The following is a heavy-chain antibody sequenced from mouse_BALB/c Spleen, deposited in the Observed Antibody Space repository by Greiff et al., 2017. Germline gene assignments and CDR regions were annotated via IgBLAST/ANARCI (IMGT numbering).Heavy chain of an antibody. V-gene: IGHV14-3*02. D-gene: IGHD2-1*01. Sequence: EVQLQQSGAELVKPGASVKLSCTASGFNIKDIYMYWVKQGPEQGLEWIGRIDPTNGNTKYDPKFQGKATVTADTSSNTAYLQLSSLTSEDTAVYYCARSEGHGNSWFAYWGQGTLVTVSA. CDR3: ARSEGHGNSWFAY. J-gene: IGHJ3*01. CDR2: IDPTNGNT. CDR1: GFNIKDIY.